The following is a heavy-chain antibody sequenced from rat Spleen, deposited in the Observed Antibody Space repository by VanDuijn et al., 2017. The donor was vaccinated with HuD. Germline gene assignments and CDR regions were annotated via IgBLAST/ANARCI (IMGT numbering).Heavy chain of an antibody. Sequence: QVQLKESGPDLVQPSQTLSLTCTVSGFSLTSYGVSWVRQPPGKGLEWIAGISSGGNTYHNSGLKSRLSISRDTSKSQVFLKMNSLQPEDTGTYYCARLYNNYCFDYWGQGVMVTVSS. J-gene: IGHJ2*01. D-gene: IGHD1-10*01. CDR1: GFSLTSYG. CDR2: ISSGGNT. CDR3: ARLYNNYCFDY. V-gene: IGHV2S8*01.